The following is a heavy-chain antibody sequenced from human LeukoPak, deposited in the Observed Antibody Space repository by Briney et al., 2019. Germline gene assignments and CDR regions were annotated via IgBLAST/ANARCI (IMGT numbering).Heavy chain of an antibody. Sequence: GGSLRLSCAASGFIFTNYCVSWVRQAPGKGLEWVAVISYDGSNKYYADSVKGRFTISRDNSKNTLYLQMNSLRAEDTAVYYCARDEGIAALSGTFDYWGQGTLVTVSS. CDR1: GFIFTNYC. D-gene: IGHD6-6*01. CDR3: ARDEGIAALSGTFDY. J-gene: IGHJ4*02. CDR2: ISYDGSNK. V-gene: IGHV3-30*03.